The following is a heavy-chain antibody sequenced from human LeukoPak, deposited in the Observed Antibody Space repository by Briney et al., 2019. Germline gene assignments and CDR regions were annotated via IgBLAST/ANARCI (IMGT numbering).Heavy chain of an antibody. D-gene: IGHD3-10*01. Sequence: ASVKVSCKASGYTFTSYGISWVRQAPGQGLEWMGWISAYNGNTNYAQKLQGRVTMTTETSTSTAYMELRSLRSDDTAVYYCARAPPVLLWFGELLSYGMDVWGQGTTVTVSS. CDR2: ISAYNGNT. CDR3: ARAPPVLLWFGELLSYGMDV. J-gene: IGHJ6*02. V-gene: IGHV1-18*01. CDR1: GYTFTSYG.